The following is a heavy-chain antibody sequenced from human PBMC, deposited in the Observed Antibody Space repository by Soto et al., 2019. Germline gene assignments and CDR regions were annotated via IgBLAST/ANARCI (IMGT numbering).Heavy chain of an antibody. D-gene: IGHD2-15*01. CDR1: GGSLSSSSYY. CDR3: ARLGSGSSNFDY. Sequence: SGTPSLTCPFFGGSLSSSSYYLGWVRQPPEKGLEWIGSIYYSGSTYYNPSVKSRVTISIDTSKNQFSLNLTPVTAADTAVYYCARLGSGSSNFDYWGQGTLVTVSS. CDR2: IYYSGST. V-gene: IGHV4-39*01. J-gene: IGHJ4*02.